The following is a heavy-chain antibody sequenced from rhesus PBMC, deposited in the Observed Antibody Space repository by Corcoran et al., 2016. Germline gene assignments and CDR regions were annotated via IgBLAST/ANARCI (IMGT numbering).Heavy chain of an antibody. D-gene: IGHD6-31*01. CDR3: ARGIAAAAFGY. CDR1: GGSISSNY. Sequence: QVQLQESGPGLVKPSETLSLTCAVSGGSISSNYWSWIRQPPGKGLEWIGYIYGTSGSTYYHPSLKSRVTISTDTSKNRFSLKLSSVTAADTAVYYCARGIAAAAFGYWGQGVLVTVSS. CDR2: IYGTSGST. J-gene: IGHJ4*01. V-gene: IGHV4-160*01.